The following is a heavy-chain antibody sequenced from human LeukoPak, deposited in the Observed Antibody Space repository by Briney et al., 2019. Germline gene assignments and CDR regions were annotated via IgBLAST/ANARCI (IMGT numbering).Heavy chain of an antibody. V-gene: IGHV3-23*01. CDR3: AKRGVVIRVILVGFHKEAYYFES. CDR1: GITLSSYG. J-gene: IGHJ4*02. Sequence: PGGSLRLSCAVSGITLSSYGMSWVRQAPGKGLEWVAGISDRGGSAKYADSVKGRFTISRDNPKNTLYLQMNSLRDEDTAVYFCAKRGVVIRVILVGFHKEAYYFESWGQGALVTVSS. CDR2: ISDRGGSA. D-gene: IGHD3/OR15-3a*01.